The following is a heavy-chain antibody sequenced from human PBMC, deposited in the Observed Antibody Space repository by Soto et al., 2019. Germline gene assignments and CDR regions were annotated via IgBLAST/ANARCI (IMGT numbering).Heavy chain of an antibody. D-gene: IGHD6-19*01. Sequence: QVQLVQSGAEVKKPGASVKVSCKASGYTFTSYYMHWVRQAPGQGLEWMGIINPSGGSTSYAQKFQGRVTMTRDTSTSTVYMELSSLRSEDTAVYYCARGESSGWYKGCFVYWGQGTLVTVSS. CDR2: INPSGGST. CDR3: ARGESSGWYKGCFVY. V-gene: IGHV1-46*01. CDR1: GYTFTSYY. J-gene: IGHJ4*02.